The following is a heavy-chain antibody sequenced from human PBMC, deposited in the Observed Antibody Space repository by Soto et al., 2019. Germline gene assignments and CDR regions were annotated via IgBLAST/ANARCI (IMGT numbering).Heavy chain of an antibody. D-gene: IGHD1-26*01. CDR3: AKVEWELLLGFDY. Sequence: GGSLRLSCAASGFTFSSYAMSWVRQAPGKGLEWVLAISGSGGSTYYADSVKGRFTISRDNPKNTLYLQMNSLRAEDTAVYYCAKVEWELLLGFDYWGQGTLVTVSS. CDR2: ISGSGGST. V-gene: IGHV3-23*01. CDR1: GFTFSSYA. J-gene: IGHJ4*02.